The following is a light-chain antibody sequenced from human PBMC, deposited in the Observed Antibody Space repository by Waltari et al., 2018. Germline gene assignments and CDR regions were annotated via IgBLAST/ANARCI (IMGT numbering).Light chain of an antibody. J-gene: IGLJ1*01. CDR2: EVY. CDR1: ISDVGNYDL. CDR3: CSYGGPSTPYV. Sequence: HSALTQPASVSGSLGQSITISCTGTISDVGNYDLVSWYKQHPGRAPKLMIHEVYKRPSGISPRFSASKSCATASLTISGLRAEDEADYYCCSYGGPSTPYVFGTGTKVTVL. V-gene: IGLV2-23*02.